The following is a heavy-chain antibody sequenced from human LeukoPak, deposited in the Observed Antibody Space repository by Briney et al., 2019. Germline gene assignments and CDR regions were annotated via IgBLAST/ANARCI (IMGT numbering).Heavy chain of an antibody. D-gene: IGHD3-3*01. J-gene: IGHJ4*02. Sequence: GGSLRLSCVASGFTFSNAWMSWVRQAPGKGLEWLGRIRSRTDGGTVDYAAPVTGSFTISRDDSKNTLYLQMNSLKTEDTAVYYCSSRVEGYWGQGTLVTVSS. V-gene: IGHV3-15*01. CDR2: IRSRTDGGTV. CDR1: GFTFSNAW. CDR3: SSRVEGY.